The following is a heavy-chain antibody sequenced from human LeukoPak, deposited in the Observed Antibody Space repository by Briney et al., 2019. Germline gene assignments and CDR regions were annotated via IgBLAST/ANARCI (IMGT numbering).Heavy chain of an antibody. D-gene: IGHD3-22*01. Sequence: PGGSLRLSCAASGFTFSNYAMHWVRQAPGKGLEWVAIISYDGSNKYYADSVKGRFTISRDNSRNTLYLQMNSLRAEDAAVYYCARDSSGSFPYYYGMDVWGQGTTVTVSS. CDR2: ISYDGSNK. V-gene: IGHV3-30*04. CDR3: ARDSSGSFPYYYGMDV. J-gene: IGHJ6*02. CDR1: GFTFSNYA.